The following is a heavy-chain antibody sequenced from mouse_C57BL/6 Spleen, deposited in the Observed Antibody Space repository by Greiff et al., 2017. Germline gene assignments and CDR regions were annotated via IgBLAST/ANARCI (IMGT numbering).Heavy chain of an antibody. CDR3: ARGGGYYASGFAY. CDR1: GYTFTSYW. Sequence: VQLQQPGAELVRPGSSVKLSCKASGYTFTSYWMHWVKQRPIQGLEWIGNIDPSDSETHYTQKFKDKATLTVDKSSNTAYMQLSGLTSEDSAVYYCARGGGYYASGFAYWGQGTLVTVSA. CDR2: IDPSDSET. D-gene: IGHD2-3*01. V-gene: IGHV1-52*01. J-gene: IGHJ3*01.